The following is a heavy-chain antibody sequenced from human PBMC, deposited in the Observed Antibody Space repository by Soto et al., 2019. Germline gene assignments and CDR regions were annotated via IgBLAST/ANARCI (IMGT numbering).Heavy chain of an antibody. Sequence: TFRNYAMSWVRQAPGKGLEWVSASGGSDGKTYYADSVKGRFTISRDNSKNTLYLQMNSLRAEDTAIYYCVKDWTGKTCPCLVVWGQGTTVTVSS. CDR1: TFRNYA. V-gene: IGHV3-23*01. J-gene: IGHJ6*02. CDR2: SGGSDGKT. D-gene: IGHD3-3*01. CDR3: VKDWTGKTCPCLVV.